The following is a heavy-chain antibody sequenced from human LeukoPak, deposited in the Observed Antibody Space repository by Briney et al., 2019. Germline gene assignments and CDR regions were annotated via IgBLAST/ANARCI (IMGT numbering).Heavy chain of an antibody. J-gene: IGHJ4*02. D-gene: IGHD6-13*01. Sequence: PGGSLRLFCAASGFTFRSYSMNWVSQAPGKGLEWVSSITGGGTNTYYPDSVKGRFTISRDNAKNSLYLQMNRLRAEDTAVYYCARAGVAVAGAGLDYWGQGTLVPVSS. CDR1: GFTFRSYS. V-gene: IGHV3-21*01. CDR3: ARAGVAVAGAGLDY. CDR2: ITGGGTNT.